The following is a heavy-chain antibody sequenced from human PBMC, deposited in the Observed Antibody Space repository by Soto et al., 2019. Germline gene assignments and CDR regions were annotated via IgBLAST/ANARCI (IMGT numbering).Heavy chain of an antibody. CDR1: GFTFSDSA. Sequence: SVKVSCKASGFTFSDSALQWVRQARGQRLEWIGWIVVGTGNTNYAQKFQERLTITRDMSTSTAYMELSSLRSEDTAVYYCAAEITDTAMARHFDYWGQGTLVTVSS. V-gene: IGHV1-58*01. CDR2: IVVGTGNT. J-gene: IGHJ4*02. D-gene: IGHD5-18*01. CDR3: AAEITDTAMARHFDY.